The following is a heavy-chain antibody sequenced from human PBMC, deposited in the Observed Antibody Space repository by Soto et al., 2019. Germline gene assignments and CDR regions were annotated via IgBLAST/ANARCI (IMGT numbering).Heavy chain of an antibody. CDR3: AKGLLNGRWYAAD. CDR1: GFTFISCV. J-gene: IGHJ4*02. D-gene: IGHD6-13*01. V-gene: IGHV3-23*01. CDR2: ITKSGDT. Sequence: PGGSLRLSCETSGFTFISCVMTWVRQAAGKGLDWVAVITKSGDTDYADSVKGRFTISRGNSKNTVYLQMNSLRAEDTAVYYCAKGLLNGRWYAADWGQGALVTVCS.